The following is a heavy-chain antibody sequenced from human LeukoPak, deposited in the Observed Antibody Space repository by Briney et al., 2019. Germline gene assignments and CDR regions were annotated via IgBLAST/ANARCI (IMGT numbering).Heavy chain of an antibody. D-gene: IGHD5-24*01. Sequence: GGSLRLSCAASGFTFSSYAMSWVRQAPGKGLEWVSAISGSGGSTYYADSVKGRFTISRDNSKNTLYLQMNSLRAEDTAVYYCAKGPLQRDLRVLYYFDYWGQGTLVTVSS. CDR1: GFTFSSYA. J-gene: IGHJ4*02. CDR3: AKGPLQRDLRVLYYFDY. CDR2: ISGSGGST. V-gene: IGHV3-23*01.